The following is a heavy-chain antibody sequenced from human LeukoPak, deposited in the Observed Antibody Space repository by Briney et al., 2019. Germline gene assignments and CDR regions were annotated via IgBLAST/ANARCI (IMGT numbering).Heavy chain of an antibody. J-gene: IGHJ4*02. CDR1: GLTFSSYA. CDR2: ISGSGGST. CDR3: AKRSRPRPYDY. Sequence: GGSLRPSCAASGLTFSSYAMSWVRQAPGKGLERVSAISGSGGSTYYADSVKGRFTISRDNSKNTLYLQMNSLRAEDTAVYYCAKRSRPRPYDYWGQGTLVTVSS. V-gene: IGHV3-23*01.